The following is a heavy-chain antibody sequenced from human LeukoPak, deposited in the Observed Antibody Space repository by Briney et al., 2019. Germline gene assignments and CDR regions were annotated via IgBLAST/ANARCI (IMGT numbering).Heavy chain of an antibody. Sequence: SETLSLTCTVSGGSISSYYWSWIRQPAGKGLEWIGRIYTSGSTNYNPSLKSRVTMSVDTSKNQFSLKLSSVTAADTAVYYCARGVVLSRNNWFDPWGQGTLVTVSS. V-gene: IGHV4-4*07. J-gene: IGHJ5*02. CDR3: ARGVVLSRNNWFDP. CDR1: GGSISSYY. D-gene: IGHD2-15*01. CDR2: IYTSGST.